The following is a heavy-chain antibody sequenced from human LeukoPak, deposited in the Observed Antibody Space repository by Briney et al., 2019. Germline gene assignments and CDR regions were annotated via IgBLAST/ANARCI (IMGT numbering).Heavy chain of an antibody. CDR2: IIPIFGTA. D-gene: IGHD4-23*01. CDR3: ARDVRWHDAFDI. J-gene: IGHJ3*02. Sequence: SVKVSCKASGGTFSSYAISWVRQAPGQGLEWMGGIIPIFGTANYAQKFQGRVTITADKSTSTAYMELSSLRSEDTAVYYCARDVRWHDAFDIWGQGTMVTVSS. V-gene: IGHV1-69*06. CDR1: GGTFSSYA.